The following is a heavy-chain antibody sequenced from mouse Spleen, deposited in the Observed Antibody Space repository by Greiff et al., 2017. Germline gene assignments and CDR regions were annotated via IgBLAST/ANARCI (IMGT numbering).Heavy chain of an antibody. D-gene: IGHD1-1*01. CDR1: GYTFTSYW. CDR2: IYPGSGST. Sequence: QVQLQQPGAELVKPGASVKMSCKASGYTFTSYWITWVKQRPGQGLEWIGDIYPGSGSTNYNEKFKSKATLTVDTSSSTAYMQLSSLTSEDSAVYYCARRGILLRSPYYFDYWGQGTTLTVSS. V-gene: IGHV1-55*01. CDR3: ARRGILLRSPYYFDY. J-gene: IGHJ2*01.